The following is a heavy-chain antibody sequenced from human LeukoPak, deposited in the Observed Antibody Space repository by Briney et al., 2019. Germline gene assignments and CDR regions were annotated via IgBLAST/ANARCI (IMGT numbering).Heavy chain of an antibody. CDR2: IYYSGNT. CDR1: GGSISSGDYY. CDR3: ARAGLYCSSTSCFGDAFDI. J-gene: IGHJ3*02. V-gene: IGHV4-30-4*01. D-gene: IGHD2-2*01. Sequence: SETLSLTCTVSGGSISSGDYYWSWIRQPPGKGLEWIGYIYYSGNTYYNPSLKSRVTISVDTSKNQFSLKLSSVTAADTAVYYCARAGLYCSSTSCFGDAFDIWGQGTMVTVSS.